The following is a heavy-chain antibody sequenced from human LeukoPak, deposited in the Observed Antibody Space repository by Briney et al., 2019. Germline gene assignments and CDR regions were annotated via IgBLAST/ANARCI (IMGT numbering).Heavy chain of an antibody. J-gene: IGHJ3*02. Sequence: PGASLRLSCAAAGFTFSSYAMSWVRQAPGKGLGWVSRIIATGGSTYYADSVKGRFAISRDNSKNTLYLQLNSLRVEDTAVYYCAKGKTSGWDQDAFDIWGQGTMVTVSS. CDR2: IIATGGST. CDR1: GFTFSSYA. D-gene: IGHD6-19*01. V-gene: IGHV3-23*01. CDR3: AKGKTSGWDQDAFDI.